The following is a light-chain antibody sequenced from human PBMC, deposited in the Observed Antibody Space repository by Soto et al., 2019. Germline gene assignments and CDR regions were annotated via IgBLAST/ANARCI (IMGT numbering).Light chain of an antibody. J-gene: IGKJ4*01. V-gene: IGKV3-11*01. CDR3: QHRSNWPLT. CDR2: DVS. CDR1: QSVSSY. Sequence: EIVLTQSPATLSLFPGERATLSCRASQSVSSYLAWYQQKPGQAPRLLIYDVSNRATGIPARFSGSGSGTDFTLTISGLEPEDFAVYYCQHRSNWPLTFGGGTKVEIK.